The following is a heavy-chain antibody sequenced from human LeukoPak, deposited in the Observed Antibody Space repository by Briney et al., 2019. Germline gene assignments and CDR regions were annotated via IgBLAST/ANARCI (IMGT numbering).Heavy chain of an antibody. CDR3: ARGQSPCRGGTCYSKCVEY. V-gene: IGHV4-4*07. CDR1: GVSIGNYF. D-gene: IGHD2-15*01. CDR2: IYTSGTT. J-gene: IGHJ4*02. Sequence: SETLSLTCTVSGVSIGNYFWSWIRQPAGKGREWIGRIYTSGTTNYNPSLKSRVTMSVDTSKNQFSLRLRSVTAAGAAVYYCARGQSPCRGGTCYSKCVEYWGQGTLVTVSS.